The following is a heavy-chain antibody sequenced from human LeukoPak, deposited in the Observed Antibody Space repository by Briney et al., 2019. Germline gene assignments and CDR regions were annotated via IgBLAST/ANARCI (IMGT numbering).Heavy chain of an antibody. V-gene: IGHV3-23*01. CDR3: AKWGDYDVLTGYYVPDY. CDR1: GFTFSNYA. Sequence: GASLRLSCAASGFTFSNYAMSWVRQAPGKGLEWVSAILGSGGSTYYADSAKGRFTVSRDNSKSTPYLQMNGLRAEDTALYYCAKWGDYDVLTGYYVPDYWGQGTLVTVSS. J-gene: IGHJ4*02. D-gene: IGHD3-9*01. CDR2: ILGSGGST.